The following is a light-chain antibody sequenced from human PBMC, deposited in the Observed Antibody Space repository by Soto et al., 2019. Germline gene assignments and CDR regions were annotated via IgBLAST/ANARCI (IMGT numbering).Light chain of an antibody. Sequence: QSVLTQPASLSGSPGQSITIPCTGTSGDDGVYNLVSWYQQHPGKAPKHMIYEVTERPSGVPNRFSGSQYGNNAYLSLSELQPEDEADYYCFSYAGNSEVFRTRTKVTV. CDR2: EVT. V-gene: IGLV2-23*02. CDR1: SGDDGVYNL. CDR3: FSYAGNSEV. J-gene: IGLJ1*01.